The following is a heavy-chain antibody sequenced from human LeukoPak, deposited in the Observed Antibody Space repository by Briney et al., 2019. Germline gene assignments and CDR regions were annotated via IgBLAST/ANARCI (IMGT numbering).Heavy chain of an antibody. D-gene: IGHD4-23*01. CDR3: AKGRPQCLRWELLSSG. CDR1: GFTFSSYA. CDR2: ISGSGGST. J-gene: IGHJ4*02. V-gene: IGHV3-23*01. Sequence: GGSLRLSCAASGFTFSSYAMSWVRQAPGKGLEWVSAISGSGGSTYYADSVKGRFTISRDNSKNTLYLQMNSLSAEDTAVYYCAKGRPQCLRWELLSSGWGQGTLVTVSS.